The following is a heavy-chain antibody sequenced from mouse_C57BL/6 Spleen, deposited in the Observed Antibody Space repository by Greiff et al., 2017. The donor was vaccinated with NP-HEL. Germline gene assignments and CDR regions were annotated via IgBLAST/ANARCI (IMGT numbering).Heavy chain of an antibody. CDR2: IDPETGGT. V-gene: IGHV1-15*01. CDR3: TREATVGATHFAY. D-gene: IGHD1-1*01. CDR1: GYTFTDYE. Sequence: QVQLQQSGAELVRPGASVTLSCKASGYTFTDYEMHWVKQTPVHGLEWIGAIDPETGGTAYNQKFKGKAILTADKSSSTAYMELRSLTSEDSAVYYCTREATVGATHFAYWGQGTLVTVSA. J-gene: IGHJ3*01.